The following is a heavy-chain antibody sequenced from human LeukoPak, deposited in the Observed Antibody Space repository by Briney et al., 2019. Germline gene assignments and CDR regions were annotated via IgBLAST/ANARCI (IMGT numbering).Heavy chain of an antibody. J-gene: IGHJ4*02. CDR2: ISGSGVST. CDR1: GFTFSGYA. D-gene: IGHD3-22*01. Sequence: PGGSLRLSCAASGFTFSGYAMSWVRQAPGTGLAWVSGISGSGVSTYYADSVKGRFTISRDNSKNTVYLQLKSLRRDDTAVYYCAKVSRPSSRGYYLENWGQGTLVAVSS. V-gene: IGHV3-23*01. CDR3: AKVSRPSSRGYYLEN.